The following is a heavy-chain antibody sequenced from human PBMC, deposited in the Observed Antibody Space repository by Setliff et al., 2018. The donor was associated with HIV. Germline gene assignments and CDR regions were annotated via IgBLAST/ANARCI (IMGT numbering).Heavy chain of an antibody. J-gene: IGHJ4*02. Sequence: TGGSLRLSCAASGFTFSGYWMHWVRQAPGKGLVWVSRINSDGSSTTYADSVKGRFTISRDNAKNSLYLQMNSLRAEDTAVYYCARPNYYDSSGSFDYWGQGTLVTVSS. V-gene: IGHV3-74*01. CDR3: ARPNYYDSSGSFDY. D-gene: IGHD3-22*01. CDR2: INSDGSST. CDR1: GFTFSGYW.